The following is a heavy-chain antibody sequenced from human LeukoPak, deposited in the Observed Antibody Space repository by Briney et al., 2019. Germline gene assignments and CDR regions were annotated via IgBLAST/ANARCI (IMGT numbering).Heavy chain of an antibody. CDR3: SRGGDQYDRSGACVY. Sequence: PAASVTVSCKASGYTFTSHGITWVRQAPGQGLEWMGWISTYNGNTDYALGFEGRITITSDTSARIVYMELMSLTSGDTAVYYCSRGGDQYDRSGACVYWGQGTRVTVSS. CDR2: ISTYNGNT. V-gene: IGHV1-18*01. J-gene: IGHJ4*02. CDR1: GYTFTSHG. D-gene: IGHD3-22*01.